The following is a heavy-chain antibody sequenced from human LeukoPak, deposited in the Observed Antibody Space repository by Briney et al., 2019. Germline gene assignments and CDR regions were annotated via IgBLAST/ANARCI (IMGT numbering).Heavy chain of an antibody. V-gene: IGHV3-48*04. J-gene: IGHJ6*03. CDR2: ISSSSSTI. CDR1: GFTFSSYS. D-gene: IGHD6-6*01. CDR3: ARRLAHYSSSSGFYLYYMDV. Sequence: GGSLRLSCAASGFTFSSYSMNWVRQAPGKGLEWVSYISSSSSTIYYADSVKGRFTISRDNAKNSLYLQMNSLRAEDTAVYYCARRLAHYSSSSGFYLYYMDVWGKGTTVTVSS.